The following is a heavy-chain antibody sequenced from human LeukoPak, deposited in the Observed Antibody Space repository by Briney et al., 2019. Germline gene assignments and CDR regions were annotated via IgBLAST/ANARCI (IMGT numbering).Heavy chain of an antibody. CDR3: ARAMGDGYIKKYGMDV. J-gene: IGHJ6*02. CDR2: IIPILGIA. Sequence: EASVKVSCKASGGTFSSYAISWVRQAPGQGLEWMGRIIPILGIANYAQKFRGRVTITADKSTSTAYMELSSLRSEDTAVYYCARAMGDGYIKKYGMDVWGQGTTVTVSS. CDR1: GGTFSSYA. D-gene: IGHD5-18*01. V-gene: IGHV1-69*04.